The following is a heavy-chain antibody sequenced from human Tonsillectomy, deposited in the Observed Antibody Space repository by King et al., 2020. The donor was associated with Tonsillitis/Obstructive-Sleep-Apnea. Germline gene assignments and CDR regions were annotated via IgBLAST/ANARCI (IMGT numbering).Heavy chain of an antibody. D-gene: IGHD4-17*01. CDR3: ARASTVTLYYFDY. CDR2: IYYSGST. J-gene: IGHJ4*02. Sequence: QLQESGPGLVKPSETLSLTCTVSGGSISSYYWSWIRQPPGKGLEWVGYIYYSGSTNYNPSLKRRVTISVDTSKNQFSLKLIPVTAADTAVYYCARASTVTLYYFDYWGQGTLVTVSS. V-gene: IGHV4-59*08. CDR1: GGSISSYY.